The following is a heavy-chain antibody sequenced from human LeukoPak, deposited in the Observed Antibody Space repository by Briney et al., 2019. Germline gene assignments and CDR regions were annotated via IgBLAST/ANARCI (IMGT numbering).Heavy chain of an antibody. D-gene: IGHD3-22*01. CDR2: INPSGGST. J-gene: IGHJ4*02. CDR3: ARDLYYYDSSGLWSRYYFDY. CDR1: GYTFTSYY. Sequence: GASVKVSCKASGYTFTSYYMHWVRQAPGQGLEWMGIINPSGGSTSYAQKFQGRVTMTRDTSTSTVYMELSSLRSEDTAVYYCARDLYYYDSSGLWSRYYFDYWGQGTLVTVSS. V-gene: IGHV1-46*01.